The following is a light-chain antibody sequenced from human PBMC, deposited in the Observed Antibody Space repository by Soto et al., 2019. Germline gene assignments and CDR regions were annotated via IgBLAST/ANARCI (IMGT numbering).Light chain of an antibody. V-gene: IGLV2-11*01. CDR2: DVS. Sequence: QSALTQPRSVSGSPGQSVTISCTGTSSDVGGYNYVSWYQQHPGKAPKLMIYDVSKRPSGVPDRFSGSNSGNTASLTISGLQAEDEADYYCCSYAGSYTFGVFGTGIKVTVL. J-gene: IGLJ1*01. CDR3: CSYAGSYTFGV. CDR1: SSDVGGYNY.